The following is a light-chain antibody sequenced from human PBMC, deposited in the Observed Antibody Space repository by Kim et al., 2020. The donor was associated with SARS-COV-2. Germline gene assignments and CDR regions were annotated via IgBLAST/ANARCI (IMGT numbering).Light chain of an antibody. CDR2: QDS. J-gene: IGLJ3*02. Sequence: SYELTQPPSVSVSPGQTASITCSGDKLGDKYACWYQQKPGQSPVLVIYQDSKRPSGIPERFSGSNSGNTATLTISGTQAMDEADYYCQAWDSSTGVFGGGTQPTVL. CDR3: QAWDSSTGV. CDR1: KLGDKY. V-gene: IGLV3-1*01.